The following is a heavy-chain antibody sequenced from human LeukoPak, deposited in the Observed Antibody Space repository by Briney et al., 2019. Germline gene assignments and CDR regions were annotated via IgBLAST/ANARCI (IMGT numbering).Heavy chain of an antibody. V-gene: IGHV3-23*01. Sequence: GGSLRLSCAASGFTFSSYAMSWVRQAPGKGLEWVSAISGSGGSTYYADSVKGRFTISRDNSKNTLYLQMNSLRAEDTAVYYCAKVKVGGYSGSWYDYWGQGTLVTVSS. J-gene: IGHJ4*02. CDR2: ISGSGGST. CDR3: AKVKVGGYSGSWYDY. CDR1: GFTFSSYA. D-gene: IGHD6-13*01.